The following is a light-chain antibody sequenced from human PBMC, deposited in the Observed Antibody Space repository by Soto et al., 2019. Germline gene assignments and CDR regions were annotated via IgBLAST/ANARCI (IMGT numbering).Light chain of an antibody. Sequence: EIVITQSPATLSVSSGERATLSCRASQSVSSNLAWYQQKPGQAPSLLIYDISARATGIPTRFSGSGSGTEFTLTISSXQSEDFAVYYCQQYNDWPLTFGGGTKVDIK. CDR1: QSVSSN. CDR2: DIS. CDR3: QQYNDWPLT. J-gene: IGKJ4*01. V-gene: IGKV3D-15*01.